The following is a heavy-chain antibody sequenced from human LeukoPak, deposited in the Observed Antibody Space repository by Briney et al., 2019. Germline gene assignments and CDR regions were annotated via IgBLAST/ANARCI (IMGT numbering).Heavy chain of an antibody. D-gene: IGHD4-17*01. Sequence: ASLKVSCKASGYTFTNYHINWVRQAPGQGLEWMGWINPNTGDRGYAQKFQGRVSITTDTSISTAYMELGSPRSEDTAVYFCARTTSLTASGYDNWGQGTLVTVSS. CDR1: GYTFTNYH. CDR2: INPNTGDR. V-gene: IGHV1-8*03. J-gene: IGHJ4*02. CDR3: ARTTSLTASGYDN.